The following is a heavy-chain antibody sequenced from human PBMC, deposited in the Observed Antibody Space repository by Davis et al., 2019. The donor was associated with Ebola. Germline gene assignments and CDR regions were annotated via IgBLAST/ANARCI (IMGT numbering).Heavy chain of an antibody. D-gene: IGHD1/OR15-1a*01. J-gene: IGHJ6*02. CDR1: GGSITTYY. Sequence: MPSETLSLTCTVSGGSITTYYWSWIRQPPGKGLEWIGYIYDSGSTKYNPSLRSRVTFLVDTSKNQIFLKLNSLTAADTAVYYCARGNNGSAMDVWGQGTTVSVSS. CDR3: ARGNNGSAMDV. CDR2: IYDSGST. V-gene: IGHV4-59*01.